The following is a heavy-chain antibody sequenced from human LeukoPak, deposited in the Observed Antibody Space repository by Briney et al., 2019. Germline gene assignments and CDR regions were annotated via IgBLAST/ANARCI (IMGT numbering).Heavy chain of an antibody. D-gene: IGHD5-12*01. V-gene: IGHV1-18*01. Sequence: ASVKVSCKASGYTFTSYGISWVRQAPGQGLEWMGWISAYNGNTNYAQKLQGRVTMTTDTSTSTAYMELRSLRSDDAAVYYCARVRWLSPLYYFDYWGQGTLVTVSS. CDR1: GYTFTSYG. J-gene: IGHJ4*02. CDR3: ARVRWLSPLYYFDY. CDR2: ISAYNGNT.